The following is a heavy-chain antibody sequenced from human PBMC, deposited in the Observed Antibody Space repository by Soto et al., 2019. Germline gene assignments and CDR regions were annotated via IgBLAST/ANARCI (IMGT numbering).Heavy chain of an antibody. CDR3: AKWRYSSSWYLGTDYYYYYGMDV. J-gene: IGHJ6*02. D-gene: IGHD6-13*01. V-gene: IGHV3-23*01. Sequence: QPGGSLRLSCAASGFTFSSYAMSWVRQAPGKGLEWVSAISGSGGSTYYADSVKGRFTISRDNSKNTLYLQMNSLRAEDTAVYYCAKWRYSSSWYLGTDYYYYYGMDVWGQGTTVTVSS. CDR1: GFTFSSYA. CDR2: ISGSGGST.